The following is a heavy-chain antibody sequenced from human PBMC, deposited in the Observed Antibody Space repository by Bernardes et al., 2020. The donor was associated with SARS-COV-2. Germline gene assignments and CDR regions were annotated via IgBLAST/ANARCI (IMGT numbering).Heavy chain of an antibody. CDR2: INSDGSST. Sequence: GSLRLSCAASGFTFSSYWMHWVRQAPGKGLVWVSRINSDGSSTSYADSVKGRFTISRDNAKNTLYLQMNSLRAEDTAVYYCARDGGYSYGYPDYYYYGMDVWGQGTTVTVSS. CDR1: GFTFSSYW. J-gene: IGHJ6*02. V-gene: IGHV3-74*01. CDR3: ARDGGYSYGYPDYYYYGMDV. D-gene: IGHD5-18*01.